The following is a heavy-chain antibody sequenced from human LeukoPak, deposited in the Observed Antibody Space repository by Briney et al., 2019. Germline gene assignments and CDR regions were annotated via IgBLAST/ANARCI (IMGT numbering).Heavy chain of an antibody. Sequence: GGSLRLSCAASGFTFSDYTMQWVRHAPGKGLEWVALLPPDGSYQYYADSLKGRFTISRDNFKNALYLQMNSLRLEDTAVYSCARGLHDRSWYGAHWGQGTLLSVSS. V-gene: IGHV3-30*04. J-gene: IGHJ4*02. CDR2: LPPDGSYQ. CDR3: ARGLHDRSWYGAH. CDR1: GFTFSDYT. D-gene: IGHD6-13*01.